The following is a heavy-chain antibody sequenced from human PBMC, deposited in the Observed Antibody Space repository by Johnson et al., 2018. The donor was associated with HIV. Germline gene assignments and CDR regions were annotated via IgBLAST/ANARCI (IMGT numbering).Heavy chain of an antibody. V-gene: IGHV3-30*03. Sequence: QVQLVESGGGLVKPGGSLRLSCAVSGVIFSDYYMHWVRQAPGKGLEWVAVISYDGSNKYYADSVKGRFTISRDNSKKTLYLQMNSLSAEDTAVYYCTGEDGLGESALVFDMWGQGTMVTVSS. J-gene: IGHJ3*02. CDR1: GVIFSDYY. CDR2: ISYDGSNK. CDR3: TGEDGLGESALVFDM. D-gene: IGHD3-16*02.